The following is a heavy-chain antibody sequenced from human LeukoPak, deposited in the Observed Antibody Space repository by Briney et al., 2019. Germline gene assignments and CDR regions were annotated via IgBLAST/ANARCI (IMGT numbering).Heavy chain of an antibody. CDR1: GFTFSSYA. Sequence: GGSLRLPCAASGFTFSSYALHWVRQAPGKGLEWVALMSFDGNNKWYADSVKGRFTISRDNSKNTLYLQMNSLRAEDTAVYYSASPMTDYWGQGTLVTVSS. D-gene: IGHD3-22*01. J-gene: IGHJ4*02. CDR2: MSFDGNNK. CDR3: ASPMTDY. V-gene: IGHV3-30*04.